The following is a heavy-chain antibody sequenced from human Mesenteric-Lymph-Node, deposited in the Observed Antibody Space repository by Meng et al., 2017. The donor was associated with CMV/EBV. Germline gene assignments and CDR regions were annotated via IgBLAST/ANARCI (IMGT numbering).Heavy chain of an antibody. V-gene: IGHV3-30*03. J-gene: IGHJ5*02. Sequence: GGSLRLSCAAAGFSFSSYGMHWVRQAPGKGLEWVAVISYDGRNEYLADSVKGRFTISRDNAKNSLYLQMNSLRAEDTAVYYCTRAYDYGDPNWFDPWGQGTLVTVSS. D-gene: IGHD4/OR15-4a*01. CDR3: TRAYDYGDPNWFDP. CDR1: GFSFSSYG. CDR2: ISYDGRNE.